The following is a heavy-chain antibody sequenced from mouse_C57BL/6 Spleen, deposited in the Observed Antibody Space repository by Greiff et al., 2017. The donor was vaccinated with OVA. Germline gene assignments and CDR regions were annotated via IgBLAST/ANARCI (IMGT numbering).Heavy chain of an antibody. D-gene: IGHD2-5*01. Sequence: VQLQQSGAELVRPGTSVKMSCKASGYTFTNYWIGWAKQRPGHGIEWIGDIYPGGGYTNYNEKCKGKATLTADKSSSTAYMQFSSLTSEDSAIYYCARGDSNSFAYWGQGTLVTVSA. CDR2: IYPGGGYT. CDR1: GYTFTNYW. CDR3: ARGDSNSFAY. J-gene: IGHJ3*01. V-gene: IGHV1-63*01.